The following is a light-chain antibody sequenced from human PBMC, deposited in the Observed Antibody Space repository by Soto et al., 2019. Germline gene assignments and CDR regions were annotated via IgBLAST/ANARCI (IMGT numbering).Light chain of an antibody. CDR2: KAS. Sequence: DIQMTQSPSTLSASVGDRVTITCRASQSISSWLAWYQQKPGKAPKSLIYKASSLESGVPSRFSGSGSGTEFTLTISSLQSDDFAPYYCQQYLSYPITFGQGTRLEIK. CDR1: QSISSW. CDR3: QQYLSYPIT. V-gene: IGKV1-5*03. J-gene: IGKJ5*01.